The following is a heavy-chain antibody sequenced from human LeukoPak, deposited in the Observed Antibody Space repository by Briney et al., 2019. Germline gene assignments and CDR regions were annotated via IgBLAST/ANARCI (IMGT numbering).Heavy chain of an antibody. V-gene: IGHV4-59*01. D-gene: IGHD6-13*01. J-gene: IGHJ3*02. CDR1: GGSISSYY. CDR2: IYYSGST. Sequence: SETLSLTCTVSGGSISSYYWSWLRQPPGKGLEWFGYIYYSGSTNYNPSLKSRVTISVDTSKSQFSLKLSSVTPADSAVYYCARTGIAAAGKSKDAFDIWGQGTMVTVSS. CDR3: ARTGIAAAGKSKDAFDI.